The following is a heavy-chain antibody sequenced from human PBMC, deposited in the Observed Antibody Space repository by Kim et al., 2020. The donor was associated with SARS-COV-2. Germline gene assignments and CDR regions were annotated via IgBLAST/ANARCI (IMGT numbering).Heavy chain of an antibody. CDR3: ASDYGSGSYFFDY. CDR2: IYYSGST. Sequence: SETLSLTCTVSGGSISSGDYYWSWIRQPPGKGLEWIGYIYYSGSTYYNPSLKSRVTISVDTSKNQFSLKLSSVTAADTAVYYCASDYGSGSYFFDYWGQGTLVTVSS. J-gene: IGHJ4*02. V-gene: IGHV4-30-4*01. CDR1: GGSISSGDYY. D-gene: IGHD3-10*01.